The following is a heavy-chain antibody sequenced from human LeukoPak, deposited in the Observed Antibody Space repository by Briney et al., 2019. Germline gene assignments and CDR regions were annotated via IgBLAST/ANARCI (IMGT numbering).Heavy chain of an antibody. CDR2: IYYSGTT. Sequence: SETLSLTCAVYGGSFSGYYWSWIRQPPGKGLEWIGYIYYSGTTNYNPSLKSRVTISVDTSKNQFSLKLSSVTAADTAVYYCATAQGDYWGQGTLVTVST. J-gene: IGHJ4*02. V-gene: IGHV4-59*01. CDR3: ATAQGDY. CDR1: GGSFSGYY.